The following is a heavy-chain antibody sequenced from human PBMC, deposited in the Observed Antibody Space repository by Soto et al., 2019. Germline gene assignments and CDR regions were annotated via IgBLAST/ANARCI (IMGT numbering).Heavy chain of an antibody. CDR1: GYTFTSYG. D-gene: IGHD6-6*01. Sequence: VKVSSKPSGYTFTSYGISWVRQAPGQGLEWMGWISAYNGNTNYAQKLQGRVTMPTDTSTSTASMELRSLRSDDTAVYYCARGSRRSSSARFADYWGQGTLVTVSS. J-gene: IGHJ4*02. CDR2: ISAYNGNT. V-gene: IGHV1-18*04. CDR3: ARGSRRSSSARFADY.